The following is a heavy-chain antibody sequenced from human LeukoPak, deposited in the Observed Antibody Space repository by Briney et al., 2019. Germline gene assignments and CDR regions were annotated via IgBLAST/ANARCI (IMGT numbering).Heavy chain of an antibody. Sequence: GGSLRLSCAASGFTVSSNYMSWVLQAPGKGLQWVSVIYSGGSTYYADSVKGRFTISRDNSKNTLYLQMNSLRAEDTAVYYCARTMVRGVIIPYYYGMDVWGQGTTVTVSS. J-gene: IGHJ6*02. D-gene: IGHD3-10*01. V-gene: IGHV3-66*01. CDR2: IYSGGST. CDR3: ARTMVRGVIIPYYYGMDV. CDR1: GFTVSSNY.